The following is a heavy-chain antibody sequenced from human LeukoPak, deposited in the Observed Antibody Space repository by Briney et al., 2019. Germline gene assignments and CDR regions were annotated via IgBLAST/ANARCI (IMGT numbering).Heavy chain of an antibody. CDR1: GFTFSNYW. Sequence: PGGSLRLSCAASGFTFSNYWMHWVRQDPGKGLVWVSYINPDGSNTNYADSVKGRFTISRDNAKNSLYLQMDSLRAEDTAVYYCARTEMGYYYYYMDVWGKGTTVTISS. CDR3: ARTEMGYYYYYMDV. CDR2: INPDGSNT. D-gene: IGHD5-24*01. J-gene: IGHJ6*03. V-gene: IGHV3-74*01.